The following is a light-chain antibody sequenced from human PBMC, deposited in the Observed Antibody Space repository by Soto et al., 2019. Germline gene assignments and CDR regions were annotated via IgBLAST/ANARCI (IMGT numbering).Light chain of an antibody. CDR3: QQYSAWPLT. J-gene: IGKJ4*01. V-gene: IGKV3-15*01. CDR1: QSLNNN. Sequence: EIVMTQSPATLSVSPGEKATLSCRASQSLNNNLAWYQQKPGQGPRLLIYFASTRATGIPARFSGSGSGTEFSLTISRLQAEDFAIYYCQQYSAWPLTFGGGTKVETK. CDR2: FAS.